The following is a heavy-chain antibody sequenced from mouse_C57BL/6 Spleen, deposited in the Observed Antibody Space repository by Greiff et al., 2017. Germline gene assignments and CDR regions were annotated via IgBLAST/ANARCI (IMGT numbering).Heavy chain of an antibody. CDR2: ISDGGSYT. Sequence: EVQGVESGGGLVKPGGSLKLSCAASGFTFSSYAMSWVRQTLEKRLEWVATISDGGSYTYYPDNVKGRFTISRDNAKNNLYLQMSHLKSEDTAMYYCAREGYYGSSYNFDYWGQGTTLTVSS. CDR1: GFTFSSYA. D-gene: IGHD1-1*01. J-gene: IGHJ2*01. CDR3: AREGYYGSSYNFDY. V-gene: IGHV5-4*01.